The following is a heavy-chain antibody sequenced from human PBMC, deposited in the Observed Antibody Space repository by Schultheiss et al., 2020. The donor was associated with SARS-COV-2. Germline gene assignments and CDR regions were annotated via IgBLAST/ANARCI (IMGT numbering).Heavy chain of an antibody. D-gene: IGHD3-16*02. V-gene: IGHV4-31*01. Sequence: SQTLSLTCTVSGGSIRSGGYYWSWIRQHPGKGLEWIGYIYYSGSTYYNPSLKSLVTISVDTSKNQFSLKLSSVTAADTAVYYCARAPRINMITFGGVIVKGEAFDIWGQGTMVTVSS. J-gene: IGHJ3*02. CDR1: GGSIRSGGYY. CDR3: ARAPRINMITFGGVIVKGEAFDI. CDR2: IYYSGST.